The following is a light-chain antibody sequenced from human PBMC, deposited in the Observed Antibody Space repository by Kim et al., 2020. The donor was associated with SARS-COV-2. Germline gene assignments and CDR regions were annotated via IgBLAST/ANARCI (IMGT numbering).Light chain of an antibody. Sequence: EIVLTQSPGTLSLSPGERAALSCRASHGVSSSHLAWYQQKSGQGPRLLIYGASSRATGVPDRFSGSGSGTDFTLTISRLEPEDVAVYFCQQFGSSPYTFGQGTKLEI. CDR1: HGVSSSH. CDR2: GAS. J-gene: IGKJ2*01. V-gene: IGKV3-20*01. CDR3: QQFGSSPYT.